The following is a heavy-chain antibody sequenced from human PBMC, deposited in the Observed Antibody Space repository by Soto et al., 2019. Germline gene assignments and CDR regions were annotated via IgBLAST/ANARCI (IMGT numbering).Heavy chain of an antibody. CDR3: ARAPSRNTAMVRFDY. V-gene: IGHV4-59*01. CDR1: GGSISSYY. J-gene: IGHJ4*02. D-gene: IGHD5-18*01. Sequence: SETLSLTSPVSGGSISSYYWSWIRQPPGKGLEWIGYIYYSGSTNYNPSLKSRVTISVDTSKNQFSLKLSSVTAADTAVYYCARAPSRNTAMVRFDYWGQGTLVTVS. CDR2: IYYSGST.